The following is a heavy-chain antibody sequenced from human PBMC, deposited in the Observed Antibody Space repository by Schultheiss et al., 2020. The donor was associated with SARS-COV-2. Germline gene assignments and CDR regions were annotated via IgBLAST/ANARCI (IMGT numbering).Heavy chain of an antibody. CDR3: ARPAVAGTLYYFDY. D-gene: IGHD6-19*01. Sequence: SETLSLTCTVSGGSISSSSYYWGWIRQPPGKGLEWIGSIYYSGSTYYNPSLKSRVTISVDTSKNQFSLKLSSVTAADTAVYYCARPAVAGTLYYFDYWGQGTLVTVSS. J-gene: IGHJ4*02. V-gene: IGHV4-39*01. CDR1: GGSISSSSYY. CDR2: IYYSGST.